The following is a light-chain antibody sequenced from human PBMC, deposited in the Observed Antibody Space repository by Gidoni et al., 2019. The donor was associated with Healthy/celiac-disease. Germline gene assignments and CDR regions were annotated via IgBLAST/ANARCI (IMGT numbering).Light chain of an antibody. V-gene: IGKV3-15*01. Sequence: EIVMTQSPATLSVSPGERATLSCRASPSVSSNLAWYQQKPGQAPWLLIYGASTRATGIPARFSGSGSGTEFTLTISSLQSEDFAVYYCQQYNNWPTWTFGQGTKVEIK. CDR1: PSVSSN. J-gene: IGKJ1*01. CDR2: GAS. CDR3: QQYNNWPTWT.